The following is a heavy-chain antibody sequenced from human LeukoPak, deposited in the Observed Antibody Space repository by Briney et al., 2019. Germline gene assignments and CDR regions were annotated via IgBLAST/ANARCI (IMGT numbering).Heavy chain of an antibody. D-gene: IGHD5-12*01. Sequence: GRSLRLSCAASGFTFSSYAMHWVRQAPGKGLEWVAVISYDGSNKYYADSVKGRFTISRDNSKNTLYLQMNSLRAEDTAVYYCARGQVDIVATGHEDFDYWGQGTLVTVSS. J-gene: IGHJ4*02. CDR2: ISYDGSNK. CDR3: ARGQVDIVATGHEDFDY. CDR1: GFTFSSYA. V-gene: IGHV3-30-3*01.